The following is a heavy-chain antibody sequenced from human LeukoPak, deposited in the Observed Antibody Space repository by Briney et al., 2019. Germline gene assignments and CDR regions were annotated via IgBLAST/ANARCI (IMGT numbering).Heavy chain of an antibody. V-gene: IGHV3-9*01. CDR2: ISWNSGSI. D-gene: IGHD3-3*01. Sequence: SLRLSCAASGFTFDDYAMHWVRQAPGKGLEWVSGISWNSGSIGYADSVKGRFTISRDNAKNSLSLQMNSLRVDDTALYYCARGGISIFGVVIYMDVWGKGTTVTVSS. CDR3: ARGGISIFGVVIYMDV. J-gene: IGHJ6*03. CDR1: GFTFDDYA.